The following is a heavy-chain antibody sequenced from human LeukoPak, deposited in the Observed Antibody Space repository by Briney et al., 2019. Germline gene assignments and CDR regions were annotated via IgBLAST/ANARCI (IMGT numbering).Heavy chain of an antibody. CDR1: GYSFTTYD. CDR2: MNLKSAYT. Sequence: GASVKVSCKASGYSFTTYDINWVRQATGQGLEWMGWMNLKSAYTGYAQKFQGRVTITRDTSTSTVYMELSSLRSEDTAVYYCERVAGSIDYWGQGTLVTVSS. D-gene: IGHD1-26*01. CDR3: ERVAGSIDY. V-gene: IGHV1-8*03. J-gene: IGHJ4*02.